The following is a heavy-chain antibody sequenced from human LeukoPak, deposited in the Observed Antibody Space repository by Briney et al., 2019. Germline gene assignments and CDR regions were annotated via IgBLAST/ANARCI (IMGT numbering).Heavy chain of an antibody. V-gene: IGHV4-38-2*02. CDR2: IYHSGST. D-gene: IGHD6-25*01. J-gene: IGHJ4*02. CDR3: ARSSGWHLLLLDY. CDR1: GYSISSGYY. Sequence: PSETLSLTCTVSGYSISSGYYWGWIRQPPGKGLEWIGSIYHSGSTYYNPPLKSRVTTSVDTSKNQFSLKLNSVTAADTAVYYCARSSGWHLLLLDYWGQGTLVTVSS.